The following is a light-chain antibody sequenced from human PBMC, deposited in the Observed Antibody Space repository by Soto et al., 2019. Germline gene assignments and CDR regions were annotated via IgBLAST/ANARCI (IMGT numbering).Light chain of an antibody. CDR3: QSYDSSRSGYV. CDR2: GDS. Sequence: QSVLTQPPSVSGAPGQRVTISCTGSSSNIGAGYDVHWYQQLPGTAPKLLVYGDSNRPSGVPDRFSGSNSGTSASLAITGLQAEDEADYYCQSYDSSRSGYVFGTGTMLTVL. V-gene: IGLV1-40*01. J-gene: IGLJ1*01. CDR1: SSNIGAGYD.